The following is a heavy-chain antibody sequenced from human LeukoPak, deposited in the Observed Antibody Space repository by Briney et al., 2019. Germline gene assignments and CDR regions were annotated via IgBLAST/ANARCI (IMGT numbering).Heavy chain of an antibody. CDR1: GFTFSDFW. CDR3: AREGSGSYGIGEY. CDR2: INSGGTVT. D-gene: IGHD1-26*01. V-gene: IGHV3-74*01. J-gene: IGHJ4*02. Sequence: GGSLRLSCAASGFTFSDFWMHWVRQAPGKGLVWVSRINSGGTVTNYADSVKGRFTTSRDNAKNSLYLQMNSLRADDTAVYYCAREGSGSYGIGEYWGQGTPVTVSS.